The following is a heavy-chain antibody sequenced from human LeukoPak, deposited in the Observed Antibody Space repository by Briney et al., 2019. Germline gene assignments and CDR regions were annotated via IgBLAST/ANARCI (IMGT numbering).Heavy chain of an antibody. Sequence: SETLSLTCAVYGGSFSGYSWSWIRQPPGKGLEWIGEINHSGSTNYNPSLKSRVTISVDTSKNQFSLKLSSVTAADTAVYYCARSALLWFGESPFDYWGQGTLVTVSS. CDR2: INHSGST. V-gene: IGHV4-34*01. CDR1: GGSFSGYS. CDR3: ARSALLWFGESPFDY. J-gene: IGHJ4*02. D-gene: IGHD3-10*01.